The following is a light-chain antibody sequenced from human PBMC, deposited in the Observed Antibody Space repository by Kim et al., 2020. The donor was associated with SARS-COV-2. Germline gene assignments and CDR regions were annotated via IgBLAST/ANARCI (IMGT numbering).Light chain of an antibody. J-gene: IGLJ2*01. Sequence: SELTQDPAVSVALGQTVRLTCQGDSLRNYYATWYQQRPGQAPTLVLYGKYDRPSGVPDRFSGSASGNTASLTITGAQAEDEGDYYCSSRDSSGDRVVFGGGTKLTVL. CDR1: SLRNYY. CDR3: SSRDSSGDRVV. CDR2: GKY. V-gene: IGLV3-19*01.